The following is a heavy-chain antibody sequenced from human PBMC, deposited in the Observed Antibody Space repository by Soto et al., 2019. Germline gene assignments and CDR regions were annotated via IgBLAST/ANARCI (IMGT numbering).Heavy chain of an antibody. Sequence: GGSLRLCCAASGFTFSYYYMSWIRQAPGKGLEWVSYISSSGSTIYYADSVKGRFTISRDNAKNSLYLQMNSLRAEDTAVYYCARGEKYSSSNDYWGQGTLVTVPS. CDR2: ISSSGSTI. D-gene: IGHD6-6*01. V-gene: IGHV3-11*01. CDR1: GFTFSYYY. J-gene: IGHJ4*02. CDR3: ARGEKYSSSNDY.